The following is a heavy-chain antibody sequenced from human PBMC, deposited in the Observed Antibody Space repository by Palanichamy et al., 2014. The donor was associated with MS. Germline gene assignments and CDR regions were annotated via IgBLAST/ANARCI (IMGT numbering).Heavy chain of an antibody. CDR3: ATSAAGLGY. V-gene: IGHV3-7*01. J-gene: IGHJ4*02. D-gene: IGHD6-13*01. CDR1: GSTFSDYW. CDR2: IKQDGSEK. Sequence: EVQVVESGGGLVQPGGSLRLSCAASGSTFSDYWMSWVRQAPGKGLEWVANIKQDGSEKYYVGSVKGRFYISRDNAKNSLYLQMNSLRAEDTAVYFCATSAAGLGYWGQGTLVTVSS.